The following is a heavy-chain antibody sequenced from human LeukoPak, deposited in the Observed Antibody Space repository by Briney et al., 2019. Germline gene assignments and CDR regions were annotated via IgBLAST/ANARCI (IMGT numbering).Heavy chain of an antibody. CDR2: ISSSSSTI. Sequence: GGSLRLSCAASGFTFSDYNMNWVRQAPGKGLEWVSYISSSSSTIYYADFVKGRFIISRDNAKNPLYLQMNSLRAEDTAVYYCARGPLYYYSMDVWGQGTTVTVSS. J-gene: IGHJ6*02. CDR1: GFTFSDYN. CDR3: ARGPLYYYSMDV. V-gene: IGHV3-48*01.